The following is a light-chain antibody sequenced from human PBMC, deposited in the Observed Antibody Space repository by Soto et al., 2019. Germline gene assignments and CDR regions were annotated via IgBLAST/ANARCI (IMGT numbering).Light chain of an antibody. J-gene: IGLJ1*01. CDR2: EVS. CDR3: NSYTSRSTFV. V-gene: IGLV2-14*01. Sequence: QSALTQPASVSGSPGQSITISCTGTSSDVGGYNYVSWYQQHPGKAPKLMIYEVSNRPSGVSNRFSGSRSGNTASLTISGLQAEDEAEYYCNSYTSRSTFVFGTGTQLTVL. CDR1: SSDVGGYNY.